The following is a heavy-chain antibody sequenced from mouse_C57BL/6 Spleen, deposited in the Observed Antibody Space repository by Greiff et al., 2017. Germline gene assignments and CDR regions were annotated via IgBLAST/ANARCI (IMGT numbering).Heavy chain of an antibody. J-gene: IGHJ3*01. CDR2: INPNNGGT. CDR1: GYTFTDYY. CDR3: APHYYGSSYRFAY. Sequence: VQLKQSGPELVKPGASVKISCKASGYTFTDYYMNWVKQSHGKSLEWIGDINPNNGGTSYNQKFKGKATLTVDKSSSTAYMELRSLTSEDSAVYYCAPHYYGSSYRFAYGGQGTLVTVSA. D-gene: IGHD1-1*01. V-gene: IGHV1-26*01.